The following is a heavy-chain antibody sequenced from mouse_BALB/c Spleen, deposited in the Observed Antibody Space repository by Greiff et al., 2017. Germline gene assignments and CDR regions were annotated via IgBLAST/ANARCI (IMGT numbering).Heavy chain of an antibody. CDR1: GYTFTDYE. CDR3: TRARWLLLFDY. D-gene: IGHD2-3*01. CDR2: IDPETGGT. V-gene: IGHV1-15*01. J-gene: IGHJ2*01. Sequence: QVQLQQSGAELVRPGASVTLSCKASGYTFTDYEMHWVKQTPVHGLEWIGAIDPETGGTAYNQKFKGKATLTADKSSSTAYMELRSLTSEDSAVYYCTRARWLLLFDYWGQGTTLTVSS.